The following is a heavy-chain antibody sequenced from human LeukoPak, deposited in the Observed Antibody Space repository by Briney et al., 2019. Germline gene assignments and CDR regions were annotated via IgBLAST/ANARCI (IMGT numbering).Heavy chain of an antibody. J-gene: IGHJ3*02. CDR2: IYYSGST. V-gene: IGHV4-39*07. D-gene: IGHD3-3*01. CDR1: GGSISSSSYY. Sequence: SETLSLTCTVSGGSISSSSYYWGWIRQPPGKGPEWIGSIYYSGSTYYNPSLKSRVTISVDTSKNRFSLKLSSVTAADTAVYYCASSTYYDFWSSLPDAFDIWGQGTMVTVSS. CDR3: ASSTYYDFWSSLPDAFDI.